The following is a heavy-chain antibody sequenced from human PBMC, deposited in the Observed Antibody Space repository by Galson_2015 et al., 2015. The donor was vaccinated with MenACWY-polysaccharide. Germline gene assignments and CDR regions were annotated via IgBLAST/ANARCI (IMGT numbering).Heavy chain of an antibody. D-gene: IGHD3-3*01. CDR1: GFIFSSHS. Sequence: SLRLSCAASGFIFSSHSMNWVRQAPGRGLEWISYISSSSTSINYADSVKGRFTISRDNAKNSLYLQMNSLRAGDTALYYCVKDRGAVFGDIWGQGTMVTVSS. J-gene: IGHJ3*02. CDR3: VKDRGAVFGDI. V-gene: IGHV3-48*01. CDR2: ISSSSTSI.